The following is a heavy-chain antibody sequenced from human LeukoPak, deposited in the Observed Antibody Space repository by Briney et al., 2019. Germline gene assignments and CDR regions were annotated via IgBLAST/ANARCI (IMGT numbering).Heavy chain of an antibody. J-gene: IGHJ4*02. V-gene: IGHV3-21*01. Sequence: PGGSLRLSCAASGFNFSNYEMNWVRQAPGKGLEWVSSISSSSSYIYYADSVKGRFTISRDNAKNSLYLQMNSLRAEDTAVYYCAGGAVTHFDYWGQGTLVTVSS. CDR2: ISSSSSYI. D-gene: IGHD4-17*01. CDR1: GFNFSNYE. CDR3: AGGAVTHFDY.